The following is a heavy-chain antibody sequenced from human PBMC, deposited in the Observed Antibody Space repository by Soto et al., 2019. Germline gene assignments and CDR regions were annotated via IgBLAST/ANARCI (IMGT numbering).Heavy chain of an antibody. CDR2: IDPRDSYA. CDR3: TRQSETYYDSSGYYFDY. J-gene: IGHJ4*02. Sequence: GESLKISCKGSGYSFNNSWINWVRQMPGKGLEWMGRIDPRDSYAKYSPSFQGHVTISADKSISTAYLQWSSLKASDTAMYYCTRQSETYYDSSGYYFDYWGQGTLVTVSS. D-gene: IGHD3-22*01. V-gene: IGHV5-10-1*01. CDR1: GYSFNNSW.